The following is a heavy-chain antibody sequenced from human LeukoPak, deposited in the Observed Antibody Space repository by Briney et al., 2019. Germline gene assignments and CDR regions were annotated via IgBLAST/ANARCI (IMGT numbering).Heavy chain of an antibody. CDR1: GYTFTSYG. D-gene: IGHD3-22*01. Sequence: ASVKVSCKASGYTFTSYGISWVRQAPGQGLEWMGWISAYNGNTNYAQKLQGRVTMTTDTSTSTAYMELRSLRSDDTAVYYCARTSEPDYYDSNGYYLFDYWGKGTLVTVSS. CDR2: ISAYNGNT. J-gene: IGHJ4*02. CDR3: ARTSEPDYYDSNGYYLFDY. V-gene: IGHV1-18*01.